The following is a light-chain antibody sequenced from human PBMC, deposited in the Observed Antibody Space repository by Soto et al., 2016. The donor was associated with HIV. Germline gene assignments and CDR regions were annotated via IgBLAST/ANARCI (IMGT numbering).Light chain of an antibody. Sequence: DIQMTQSPSTLSASVGDRVTITCRASQSINGWLAWYQQKPGIAPKLLIYAASALESGVPSRFYGSGFGTEFTLTISSLQPDDFATYYCRQYDTYSYTFGQGTKLEIK. CDR2: AAS. CDR3: RQYDTYSYT. J-gene: IGKJ2*01. CDR1: QSINGW. V-gene: IGKV1-5*03.